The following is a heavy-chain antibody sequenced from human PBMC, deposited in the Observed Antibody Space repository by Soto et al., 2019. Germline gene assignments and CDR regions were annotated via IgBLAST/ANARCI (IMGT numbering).Heavy chain of an antibody. J-gene: IGHJ6*02. Sequence: GGSLRLSCAASGFTFSSYAMHWVRQASGKGLEWVGRIRGKANSYATAYAASVKGRFTISRDDSKNTAYLQMNSLKTEDTAVYYCAIVAVPAARARVYYYYGMDVWGQGTTVTVS. V-gene: IGHV3-73*01. CDR2: IRGKANSYAT. CDR3: AIVAVPAARARVYYYYGMDV. D-gene: IGHD2-2*01. CDR1: GFTFSSYA.